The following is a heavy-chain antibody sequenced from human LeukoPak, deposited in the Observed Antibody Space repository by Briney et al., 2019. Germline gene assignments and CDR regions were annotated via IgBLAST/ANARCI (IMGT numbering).Heavy chain of an antibody. V-gene: IGHV3-23*01. CDR1: GFTFSSYA. CDR2: ISGSGDNT. J-gene: IGHJ4*02. CDR3: VKNWDY. Sequence: GGSLRLSCAASGFTFSSYAMSWVRQAPGKGLEWVSGISGSGDNTYYADSVKGRFTISRDNAKNSLYLQMNSLRAEDTAVYYCVKNWDYWGQGTLVTVSS.